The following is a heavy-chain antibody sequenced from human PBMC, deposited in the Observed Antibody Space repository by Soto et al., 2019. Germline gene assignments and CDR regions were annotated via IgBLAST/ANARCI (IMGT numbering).Heavy chain of an antibody. CDR1: GGTFSSYT. J-gene: IGHJ2*01. Sequence: QVQLVQSGAEVKKPGSSVKVSCKASGGTFSSYTISWVRQAPGQGLEWMGRIIPILGIANYAQKFQGRVTITADKSTSTAYMELSSLRSEDTAVYYCARGTDDCSGGSCYSWYFDLWGRGTLVTVSS. V-gene: IGHV1-69*02. CDR2: IIPILGIA. D-gene: IGHD2-15*01. CDR3: ARGTDDCSGGSCYSWYFDL.